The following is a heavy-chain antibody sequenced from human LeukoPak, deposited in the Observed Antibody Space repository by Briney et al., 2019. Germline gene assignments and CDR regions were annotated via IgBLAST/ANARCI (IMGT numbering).Heavy chain of an antibody. CDR1: GFTFSSYS. Sequence: GGSLRLSCAASGFTFSSYSMNWVRQAPGKGLEWVSSISSSSSYIYYADSVKGRFTISRDNAKNSLHLQMNSLRAEDTAVYYCARGRGYSGYDYAFWGQGTLVTVSS. D-gene: IGHD5-12*01. V-gene: IGHV3-21*01. CDR2: ISSSSSYI. CDR3: ARGRGYSGYDYAF. J-gene: IGHJ4*02.